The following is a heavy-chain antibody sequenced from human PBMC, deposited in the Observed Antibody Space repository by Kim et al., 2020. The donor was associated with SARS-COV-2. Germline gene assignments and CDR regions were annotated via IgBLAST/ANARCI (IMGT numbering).Heavy chain of an antibody. J-gene: IGHJ4*02. CDR3: ARGALGPYSWFDF. D-gene: IGHD2-8*02. Sequence: CAGTVTGPFTIYRDNSKNNLYLQMNSLRAEDTAVYYCARGALGPYSWFDFWGQGTLVTVSS. V-gene: IGHV3-33*01.